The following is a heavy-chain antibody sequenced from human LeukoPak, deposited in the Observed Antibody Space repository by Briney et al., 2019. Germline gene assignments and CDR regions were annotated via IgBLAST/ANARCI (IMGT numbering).Heavy chain of an antibody. D-gene: IGHD2-21*01. V-gene: IGHV4-59*01. CDR1: GASITSYY. J-gene: IGHJ6*03. Sequence: SETLSLICTVSGASITSYYWTWIRQPPGKGLEWIGYIYYSGSTNYNPSLKSRLTISVDTSKNQFSLKLSSVTAADTAVYYCARGSWPRYYPNYYYYMDVWGKGTTVTISS. CDR2: IYYSGST. CDR3: ARGSWPRYYPNYYYYMDV.